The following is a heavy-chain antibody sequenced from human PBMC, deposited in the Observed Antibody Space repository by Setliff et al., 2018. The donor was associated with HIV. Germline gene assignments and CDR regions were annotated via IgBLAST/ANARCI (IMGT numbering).Heavy chain of an antibody. CDR1: GGSISSSSYY. J-gene: IGHJ4*02. Sequence: PSETLSLTCTVSGGSISSSSYYWGWIRQPPGKGLEWVANIKQDGSEKYYVDSVKGRFTISRDNAKSSLYVQMNSLRAEDTAVYYCARGQTTGEYWGQGTLVTVS. CDR2: IKQDGSEK. CDR3: ARGQTTGEY. D-gene: IGHD4-17*01. V-gene: IGHV3-7*01.